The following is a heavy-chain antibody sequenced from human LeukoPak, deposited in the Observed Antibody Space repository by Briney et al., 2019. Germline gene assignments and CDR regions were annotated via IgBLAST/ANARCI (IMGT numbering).Heavy chain of an antibody. CDR1: GYTFTSYD. Sequence: ASVKVSCKASGYTFTSYDVNWVRQATGQGLEWMGWMNPNSGNTGYAQKFQGRVTMTRNTSISTAYMELSSLRSEDTAVYYCARAPKWSGSYYYMDVWGKGTTVTISS. CDR3: ARAPKWSGSYYYMDV. D-gene: IGHD3-3*01. CDR2: MNPNSGNT. J-gene: IGHJ6*03. V-gene: IGHV1-8*01.